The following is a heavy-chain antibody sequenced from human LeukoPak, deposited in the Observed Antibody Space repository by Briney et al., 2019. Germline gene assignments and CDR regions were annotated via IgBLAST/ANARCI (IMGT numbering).Heavy chain of an antibody. CDR3: ARESYGDLYYFDY. J-gene: IGHJ4*02. CDR1: GFTFSSYA. Sequence: GGSLRLSCAASGFTFSSYAMSWVRQAPGKGLEWVAVIWYDGSNKYYADSVKGRFTISRDNSKNTLYLQMNSLRAEDTAVYYCARESYGDLYYFDYWGQGTLVTVSS. CDR2: IWYDGSNK. D-gene: IGHD4-17*01. V-gene: IGHV3-33*08.